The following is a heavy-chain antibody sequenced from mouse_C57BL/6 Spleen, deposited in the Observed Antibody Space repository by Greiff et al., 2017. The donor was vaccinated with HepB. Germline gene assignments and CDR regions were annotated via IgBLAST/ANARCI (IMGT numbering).Heavy chain of an antibody. CDR3: TRRGYDGYYDMDY. Sequence: QVQLQQPGAELVRPGPSVKLSCKASGYTFTSYWMHWVKQRPGQGLEWIGVIDPSDSYTNYNQKFKGKATLTVDTSSSTAYMQLSSLTSEDSAVYDSTRRGYDGYYDMDYWGQGNSVTVSS. V-gene: IGHV1-59*01. CDR2: IDPSDSYT. D-gene: IGHD2-14*01. J-gene: IGHJ4*01. CDR1: GYTFTSYW.